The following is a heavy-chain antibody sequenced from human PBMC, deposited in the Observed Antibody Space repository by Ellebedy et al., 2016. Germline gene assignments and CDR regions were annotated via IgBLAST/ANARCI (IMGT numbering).Heavy chain of an antibody. CDR3: ARHNLGQLVRTGYHY. CDR2: FYYSGST. J-gene: IGHJ4*02. Sequence: SETLSLTCTVSGGSISSSGYYWGWIRQPPGKGLEWLGSFYYSGSTYYNPSLTSRVTISVDTSKNQFSLKLSSVTAADTAVYYCARHNLGQLVRTGYHYWGPGTLVTVSS. D-gene: IGHD6-6*01. V-gene: IGHV4-39*01. CDR1: GGSISSSGYY.